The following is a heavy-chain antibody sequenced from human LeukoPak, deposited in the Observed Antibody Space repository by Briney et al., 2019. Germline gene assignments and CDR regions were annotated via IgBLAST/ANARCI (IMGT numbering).Heavy chain of an antibody. CDR1: VFTFSTYA. CDR3: ARDLGYLYRHGLDV. J-gene: IGHJ6*02. CDR2: ITCNGDST. Sequence: GGALRLSCGASVFTFSTYARDCGRQAPGKGVEYVSTITCNGDSTYYANSVKGRFTISRDNSKNTLYLQMGSLRAEELAVYSCARDLGYLYRHGLDVWGQGTTVTVSS. V-gene: IGHV3-64*01. D-gene: IGHD3-16*02.